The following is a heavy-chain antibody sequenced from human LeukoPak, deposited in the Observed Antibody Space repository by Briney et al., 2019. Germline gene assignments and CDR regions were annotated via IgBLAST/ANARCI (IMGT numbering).Heavy chain of an antibody. CDR1: GGSISSGGYY. V-gene: IGHV4-31*03. CDR2: IYYSGST. Sequence: SQTLSLTCTVSGGSISSGGYYWSWIRQHPGKGLEWIGYIYYSGSTYYNPSLKSRVTIPVDTSKNQFSLKLSSVTAADTAVYYCARGFGSRWPDGYWGQGTLVTVSS. D-gene: IGHD6-13*01. J-gene: IGHJ4*02. CDR3: ARGFGSRWPDGY.